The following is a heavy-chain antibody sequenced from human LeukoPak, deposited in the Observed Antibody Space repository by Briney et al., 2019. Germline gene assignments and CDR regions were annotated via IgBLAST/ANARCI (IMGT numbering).Heavy chain of an antibody. CDR1: GGSISSSSYY. J-gene: IGHJ4*02. CDR2: IYYSGST. D-gene: IGHD4-17*01. Sequence: SETLSLTCTVSGGSISSSSYYWGWIRQHPGKGLEWIRSIYYSGSTYYNPSLKSRVTISVDTSKNQFSLKLSSVTAADTAVYYCARLFSTVTNLFDGYWGQGTLVTVSS. CDR3: ARLFSTVTNLFDGY. V-gene: IGHV4-39*01.